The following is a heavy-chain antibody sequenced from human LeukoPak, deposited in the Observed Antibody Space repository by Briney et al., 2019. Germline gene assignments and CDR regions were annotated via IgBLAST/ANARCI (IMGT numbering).Heavy chain of an antibody. Sequence: PSETLSLTCTVSGGSISSSSYYWGWIRQPPGKGLEWIGSIYYSGSTYYNPSLKSRVTISVDTSKNQFSLKLSSVTAADTAVYYCARHSGFGGWGDYWGQGTLVTVSS. D-gene: IGHD6-19*01. CDR2: IYYSGST. CDR1: GGSISSSSYY. J-gene: IGHJ4*02. CDR3: ARHSGFGGWGDY. V-gene: IGHV4-39*01.